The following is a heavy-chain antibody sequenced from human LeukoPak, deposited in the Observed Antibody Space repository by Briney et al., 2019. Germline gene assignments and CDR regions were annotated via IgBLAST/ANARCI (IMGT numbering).Heavy chain of an antibody. V-gene: IGHV3-33*08. CDR1: GFIFSSYA. J-gene: IGHJ2*01. D-gene: IGHD3-10*01. Sequence: SGGSLRLSCAASGFIFSSYAMHWVRQAPGKGLEWVALIWFDGSNKHYADSVKGRFTISRDNSKNTMYLQMDSLRAEDTAVYYCARVVSYYGSSYRLLDLWGRGTLVTVSS. CDR3: ARVVSYYGSSYRLLDL. CDR2: IWFDGSNK.